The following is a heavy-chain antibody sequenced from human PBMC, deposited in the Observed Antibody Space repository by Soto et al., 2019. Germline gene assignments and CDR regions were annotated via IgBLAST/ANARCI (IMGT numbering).Heavy chain of an antibody. V-gene: IGHV3-23*01. CDR3: AISFVETGSNRGWLWSLLY. D-gene: IGHD6-19*01. CDR1: GFTFSNYA. Sequence: EVQLLESGGGLVRPGRSLRHSCAASGFTFSNYAMSWVRQAPGQGLDWVSAISGSGGTTYYADSVKGRFTISRDNSKQTQFLQLNSLRAADAAVYYCAISFVETGSNRGWLWSLLYWGQGTLVTVSS. CDR2: ISGSGGTT. J-gene: IGHJ4*02.